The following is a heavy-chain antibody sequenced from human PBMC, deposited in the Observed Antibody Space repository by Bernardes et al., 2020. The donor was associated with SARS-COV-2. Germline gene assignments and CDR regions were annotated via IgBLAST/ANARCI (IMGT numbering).Heavy chain of an antibody. CDR2: ISGSGGST. CDR3: AKGGDYDYVWGSNRWYFDL. CDR1: GFTFSSYA. V-gene: IGHV3-23*01. Sequence: GGSLRLSCAASGFTFSSYAMSWVRQAPGKGLEWVSAISGSGGSTYYADSVKGRFTISRDNSKNTLYLQMNSLRAEDTAVYYCAKGGDYDYVWGSNRWYFDLWGRGTLVTVSS. J-gene: IGHJ2*01. D-gene: IGHD3-16*01.